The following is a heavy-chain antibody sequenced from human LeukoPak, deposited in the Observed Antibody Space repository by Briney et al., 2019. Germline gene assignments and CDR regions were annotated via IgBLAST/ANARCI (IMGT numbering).Heavy chain of an antibody. CDR1: GYTFTSYY. D-gene: IGHD6-13*01. V-gene: IGHV1-46*01. J-gene: IGHJ5*02. Sequence: ASVKVSCKASGYTFTSYYMHWVRQAPGQGLEWMGIINPSGGSTSYAQKFQGRVTMTRDTSMSTVYMELSSLRSEDTAVYYCARDTPYSSSWHNWFDPWGQGTLVTVSS. CDR2: INPSGGST. CDR3: ARDTPYSSSWHNWFDP.